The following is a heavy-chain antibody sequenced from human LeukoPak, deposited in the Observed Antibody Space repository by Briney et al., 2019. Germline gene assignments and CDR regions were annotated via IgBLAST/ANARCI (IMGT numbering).Heavy chain of an antibody. J-gene: IGHJ4*02. CDR2: ISYDGSNK. CDR1: GFTFSSYA. V-gene: IGHV3-30-3*01. CDR3: ARDSEPRASLGSWDY. Sequence: GGSLRLSCAASGFTFSSYAMHWVRQAPGKGLEWVAGISYDGSNKYYAAPVKGRFIICRDNSKNIPYLQMHSLRAEDTAVYYCARDSEPRASLGSWDYWGQGTLVTVSS. D-gene: IGHD6-13*01.